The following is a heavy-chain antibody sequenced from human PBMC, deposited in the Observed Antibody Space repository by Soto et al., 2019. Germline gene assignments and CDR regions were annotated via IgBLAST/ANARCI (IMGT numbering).Heavy chain of an antibody. CDR1: GGTFSSYA. V-gene: IGHV1-69*06. CDR3: ARNYYYDSSGYYNQQAYGMGV. CDR2: IIPIFGTA. D-gene: IGHD3-22*01. J-gene: IGHJ6*02. Sequence: SVKVSCKASGGTFSSYAISWVRQAPGQGLEWMGGIIPIFGTANYAQKFQGRVTITADKSTSTAYMELSSLRSEDTAVYYCARNYYYDSSGYYNQQAYGMGVWGQGTTVTVSS.